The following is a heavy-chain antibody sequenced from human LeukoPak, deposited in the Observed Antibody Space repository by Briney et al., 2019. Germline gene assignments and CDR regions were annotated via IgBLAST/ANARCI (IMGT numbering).Heavy chain of an antibody. CDR2: INAGNGNT. D-gene: IGHD4-17*01. CDR1: GYTFTSYA. CDR3: ARGIYGDYYYYMDV. J-gene: IGHJ6*03. V-gene: IGHV1-3*03. Sequence: ASVKVSCKASGYTFTSYAMHWVRQAPGQRLERMGWINAGNGNTKYSQEFQGRVTITRDTSASTAYMELSSPRSEDMAVYYCARGIYGDYYYYMDVWGKGTTVTVSS.